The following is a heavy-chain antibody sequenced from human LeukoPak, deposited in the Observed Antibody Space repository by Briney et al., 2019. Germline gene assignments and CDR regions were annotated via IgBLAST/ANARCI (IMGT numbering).Heavy chain of an antibody. CDR3: ARQRYYGSGSYSLNWFDP. Sequence: NPSETLSLTCTDSGGSISSSSYYWGWIRQPPGKGLEWIGSIYYSETTYYNPSLKSRVTISVDTSKNQFSLRLSSVTAADTAVYYCARQRYYGSGSYSLNWFDPWGQRTLVTVSS. CDR2: IYYSETT. V-gene: IGHV4-39*01. CDR1: GGSISSSSYY. D-gene: IGHD3-10*01. J-gene: IGHJ5*02.